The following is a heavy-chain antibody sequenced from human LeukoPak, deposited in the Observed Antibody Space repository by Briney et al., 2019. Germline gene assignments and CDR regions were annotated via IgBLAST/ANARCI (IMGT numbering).Heavy chain of an antibody. Sequence: SSETLSLTCTVSGGSISTYYWTWIRQPPGKGLEWIGYISYSGSTNYNPSLKSRVTISVDTSKNQFSLKLSSVTAADTAEYYCARDVRYSTNYYYMDVWGKGTTVTVSS. CDR3: ARDVRYSTNYYYMDV. D-gene: IGHD2/OR15-2a*01. CDR2: ISYSGST. CDR1: GGSISTYY. J-gene: IGHJ6*03. V-gene: IGHV4-59*01.